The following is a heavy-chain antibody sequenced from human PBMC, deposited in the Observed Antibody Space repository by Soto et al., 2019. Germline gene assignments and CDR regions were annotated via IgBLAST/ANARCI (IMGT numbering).Heavy chain of an antibody. J-gene: IGHJ4*02. CDR2: INAGNGNT. V-gene: IGHV1-3*01. CDR1: GYTFTSYA. Sequence: GASVKVSCKASGYTFTSYAMHWVRQAPGQRLEWMGWINAGNGNTKYSQKFQGRVTITRDTSASTAYMELSSLRSEDTAVYYCARDLSTDYDILTGSTGRFDYWGQGTLVTV. CDR3: ARDLSTDYDILTGSTGRFDY. D-gene: IGHD3-9*01.